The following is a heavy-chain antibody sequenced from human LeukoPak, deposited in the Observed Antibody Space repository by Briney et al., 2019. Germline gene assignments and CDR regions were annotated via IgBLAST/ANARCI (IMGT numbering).Heavy chain of an antibody. CDR3: ARVLSADYGGSWGRFDP. D-gene: IGHD4-23*01. J-gene: IGHJ5*02. CDR2: IIPIFGTA. Sequence: SVKVSCKASGGTFTSYAISWVRQAPGQGLEWMGGIIPIFGTANYAQKFQGRVTMTRDTSTSTVYMELSSLRSEDTAVYYCARVLSADYGGSWGRFDPWGQGTLVTVSS. V-gene: IGHV1-69*05. CDR1: GGTFTSYA.